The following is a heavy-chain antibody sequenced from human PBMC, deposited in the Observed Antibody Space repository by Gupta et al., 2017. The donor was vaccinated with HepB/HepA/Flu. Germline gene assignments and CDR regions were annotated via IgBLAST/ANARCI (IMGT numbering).Heavy chain of an antibody. Sequence: EVQLLESGGGLVQPGGSLRLSCAASGFTFSSYAMSWVRQAPGKGLEWVSAIIGSGGSTYYADSVKGRFTISRDNSKNTLYLQMNSLRAEDTAVYYCAKSEQWLVRGFDYWGQGTLVTVSS. J-gene: IGHJ4*02. D-gene: IGHD6-19*01. CDR2: IIGSGGST. CDR1: GFTFSSYA. V-gene: IGHV3-23*01. CDR3: AKSEQWLVRGFDY.